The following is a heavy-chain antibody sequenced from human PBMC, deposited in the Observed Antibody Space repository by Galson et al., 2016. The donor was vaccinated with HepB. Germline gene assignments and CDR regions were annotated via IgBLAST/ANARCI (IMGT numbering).Heavy chain of an antibody. V-gene: IGHV4-34*01. D-gene: IGHD6-13*01. CDR3: ARIDRVIAAAVWAVAGKGPYYYYVMDV. Sequence: SETLSLTCAVYGGSFSGSYWSWIRQPPGKGLEWIGEINHSGGTNYNPSLKSRVTISVDTSKTQFSLKLSSVTAADTAVYYCARIDRVIAAAVWAVAGKGPYYYYVMDVWGQGTTVTVSS. CDR2: INHSGGT. CDR1: GGSFSGSY. J-gene: IGHJ6*02.